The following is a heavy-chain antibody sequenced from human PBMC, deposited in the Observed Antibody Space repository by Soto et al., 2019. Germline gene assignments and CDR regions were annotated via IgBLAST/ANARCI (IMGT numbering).Heavy chain of an antibody. CDR2: INPSGGST. Sequence: ASVKVSCKASGYTFTSYYMHWARQAPGQGLEWMGIINPSGGSTSYAQKFQGRVTMTRDTSTSTVYMELSSLRSEDTAVYYCARGGYYYDSSGYYYSYYYYGMDVWGQGTTVTVSS. CDR3: ARGGYYYDSSGYYYSYYYYGMDV. D-gene: IGHD3-22*01. CDR1: GYTFTSYY. V-gene: IGHV1-46*01. J-gene: IGHJ6*02.